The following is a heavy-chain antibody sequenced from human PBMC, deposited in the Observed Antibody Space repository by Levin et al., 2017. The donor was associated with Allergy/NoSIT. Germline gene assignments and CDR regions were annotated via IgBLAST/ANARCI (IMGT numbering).Heavy chain of an antibody. CDR2: ISSTGSPI. J-gene: IGHJ4*01. Sequence: GGSLRLSCAASGSTFSSYAMNWVRRAPGKGLEWVSYISSTGSPIYSAASLKGRFTISRDNANNPLYLHMNSLRAEDTAVYSCAPQLGNFWSGYNYFASWGHGNLVTASS. V-gene: IGHV3-48*03. CDR1: GSTFSSYA. D-gene: IGHD3-3*01. CDR3: APQLGNFWSGYNYFAS.